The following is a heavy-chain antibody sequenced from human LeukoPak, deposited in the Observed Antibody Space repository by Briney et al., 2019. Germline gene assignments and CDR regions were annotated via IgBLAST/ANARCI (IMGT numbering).Heavy chain of an antibody. CDR2: ISGSGGST. CDR1: GFTFSSYA. V-gene: IGHV3-23*01. D-gene: IGHD6-25*01. J-gene: IGHJ3*02. CDR3: AKLAGRRGYVGHDAFDI. Sequence: GGSLRLSCAASGFTFSSYAMSWVRQAPGKGLEWVSAISGSGGSTYYADSVKGRFTISRDNSKNTLYLQMNSLRAEDTAVYYCAKLAGRRGYVGHDAFDIWGQGTMVTVSS.